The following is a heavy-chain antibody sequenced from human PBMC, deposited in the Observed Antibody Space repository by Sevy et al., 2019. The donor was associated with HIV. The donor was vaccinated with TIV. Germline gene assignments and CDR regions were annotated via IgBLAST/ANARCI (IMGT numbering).Heavy chain of an antibody. J-gene: IGHJ4*02. CDR1: GFTFSKYS. CDR3: AREGCTKPHDY. V-gene: IGHV3-23*01. CDR2: LSFGCGEI. D-gene: IGHD2-8*01. Sequence: GGPLRLSCAASGFTFSKYSMSWVRQPPGKGLEWVSTLSFGCGEINYADSVKGRFTISRDNSKSSVYLQMNNLRPEDKAVYYCAREGCTKPHDYWGQGTLVTVSS.